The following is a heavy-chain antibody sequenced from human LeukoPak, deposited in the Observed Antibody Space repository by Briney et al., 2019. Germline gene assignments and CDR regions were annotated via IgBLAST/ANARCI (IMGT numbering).Heavy chain of an antibody. Sequence: SETLSLTCTVSGASISSYYWSWIRQPPGKGLEWIGYIYYSGSTNYNPSLKSRVTISVDTSKNQFSLKLSSVTAADTAVYYCARTTRYCTNGVCYIDSYYYGMDVWGQGTTVTVSS. D-gene: IGHD2-8*01. CDR3: ARTTRYCTNGVCYIDSYYYGMDV. CDR1: GASISSYY. J-gene: IGHJ6*02. CDR2: IYYSGST. V-gene: IGHV4-59*01.